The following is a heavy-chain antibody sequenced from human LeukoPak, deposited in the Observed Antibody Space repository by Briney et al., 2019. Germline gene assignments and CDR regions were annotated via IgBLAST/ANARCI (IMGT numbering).Heavy chain of an antibody. V-gene: IGHV3-21*01. CDR2: ITRSSTYI. CDR1: GFTFSNYS. D-gene: IGHD6-19*01. J-gene: IGHJ5*02. Sequence: PGGSLRLSCAASGFTFSNYSMNWVRQAPGKGLEWVSSITRSSTYIYYAHSLRGRFTISRDNAKNSLYLQMNSLRAEDTAVYYCAREMLAAVAAQSWGQGTLVTVSS. CDR3: AREMLAAVAAQS.